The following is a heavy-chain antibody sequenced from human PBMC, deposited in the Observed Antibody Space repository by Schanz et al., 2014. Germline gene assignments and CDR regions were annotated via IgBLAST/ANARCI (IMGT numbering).Heavy chain of an antibody. V-gene: IGHV1-2*02. J-gene: IGHJ4*02. CDR2: INPNSGAT. CDR1: GYSFTEYF. CDR3: ARARYTGYDGSGY. D-gene: IGHD5-12*01. Sequence: QVQLVQSGPAVKKPGASMKVSCLASGYSFTEYFLHWVRQAPGQGLEWMGWINPNSGATNYEQKFKGRTPLTSDASISTAFMELSGLTSDDTATYFCARARYTGYDGSGYWGQGTLLIVSS.